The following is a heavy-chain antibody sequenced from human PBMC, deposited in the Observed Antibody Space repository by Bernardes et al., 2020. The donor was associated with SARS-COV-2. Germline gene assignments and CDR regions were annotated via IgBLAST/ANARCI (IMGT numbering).Heavy chain of an antibody. CDR2: IRGSGDST. V-gene: IGHV3-23*01. CDR3: AKDKGGGSTEPSDY. CDR1: GFTFTSHA. J-gene: IGHJ4*02. Sequence: GGSLRLSCAGSGFTFTSHAMSWVRQAPGKGLEWVSAIRGSGDSTYHADSVKGRFTISRDISKNTLYLQMNSLRAEDTALYYCAKDKGGGSTEPSDYWGQGTLVTVSS. D-gene: IGHD2-15*01.